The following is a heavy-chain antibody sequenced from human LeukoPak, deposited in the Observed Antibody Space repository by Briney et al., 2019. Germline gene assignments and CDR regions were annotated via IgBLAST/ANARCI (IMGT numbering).Heavy chain of an antibody. J-gene: IGHJ6*02. D-gene: IGHD3-3*01. CDR2: ISYDGSNK. Sequence: PGGSLRLSCAASGFTFSSYGMHWVRQAPGKGLEWVAAISYDGSNKYYADSVKGRFTISRDNSKNTLYLQMNSLRAEDTAVYYCAKDPTIFGVVMSGMDVWGQGTTVTVSS. CDR1: GFTFSSYG. V-gene: IGHV3-30*18. CDR3: AKDPTIFGVVMSGMDV.